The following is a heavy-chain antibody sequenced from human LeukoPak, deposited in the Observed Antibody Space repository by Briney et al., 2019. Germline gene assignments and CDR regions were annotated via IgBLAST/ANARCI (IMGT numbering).Heavy chain of an antibody. CDR3: ARWPSKTPSKVFDY. J-gene: IGHJ4*02. Sequence: ASVKVPCKASGYTFTGYYMHWVRQAPGQGLEWMGWINPNSGGTNYAQKFQGRVTMTRDTSISTAYMELSRLRSDDTAVYYCARWPSKTPSKVFDYWGQGTLVTVSS. CDR1: GYTFTGYY. V-gene: IGHV1-2*02. CDR2: INPNSGGT.